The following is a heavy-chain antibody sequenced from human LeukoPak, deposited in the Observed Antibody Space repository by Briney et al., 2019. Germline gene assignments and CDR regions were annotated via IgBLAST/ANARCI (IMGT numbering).Heavy chain of an antibody. CDR3: VREMATKKLHYFDY. V-gene: IGHV3-30*01. D-gene: IGHD5-24*01. CDR1: GFTFSSYA. J-gene: IGHJ4*02. Sequence: PGGSLRLSCAASGFTFSSYAMHWVRQAPGKGLEWVAVISYDGSNKYYADSVKGRFTISRDNSKNTLYLQMNSLRAEDTAVYYCVREMATKKLHYFDYWGQGTLVTVSS. CDR2: ISYDGSNK.